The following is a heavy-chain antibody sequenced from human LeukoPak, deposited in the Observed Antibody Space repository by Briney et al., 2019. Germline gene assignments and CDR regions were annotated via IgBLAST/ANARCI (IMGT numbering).Heavy chain of an antibody. CDR1: GFIISGHS. V-gene: IGHV3-21*01. D-gene: IGHD3-22*01. CDR3: ARGGIFNPYES. Sequence: GGSLRLSCEASGFIISGHSMNWVRQAPGKGLEWVASIDTNSFYIYHADAVMGRFTISRDNAKNSLYLQMTSLRVEDTAVYYCARGGIFNPYESWGQGTLVTVSS. J-gene: IGHJ4*02. CDR2: IDTNSFYI.